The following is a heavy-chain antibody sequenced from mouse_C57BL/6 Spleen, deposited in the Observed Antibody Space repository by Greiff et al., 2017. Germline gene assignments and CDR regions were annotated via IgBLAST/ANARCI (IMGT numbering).Heavy chain of an antibody. D-gene: IGHD2-1*01. V-gene: IGHV2-2*01. CDR2: IWSGGST. Sequence: QVQLQQSGPGLVQPSQSLSITCTVSGFSLTSYGVHWVRQSPGKGLEWLGVIWSGGSTDYNAAFISRLSISKDNSKSQVFFKMNGLQADDTAIYYCASIYSVYAMDYWGQGTSVTVSS. J-gene: IGHJ4*01. CDR1: GFSLTSYG. CDR3: ASIYSVYAMDY.